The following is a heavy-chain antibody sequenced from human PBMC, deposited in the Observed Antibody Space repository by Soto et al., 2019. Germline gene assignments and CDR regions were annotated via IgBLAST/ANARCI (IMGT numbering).Heavy chain of an antibody. J-gene: IGHJ4*02. CDR2: INHSGSI. CDR3: ARGNGMMLAVQGDAPDKYYLDS. CDR1: GGSFSGYY. Sequence: SETLSLTCAVYGGSFSGYYWSWIRQPPGKGLEWIGEINHSGSINYNPSLKSRVTISVDTSKNQFSLKLRSVTATDTAIYYCARGNGMMLAVQGDAPDKYYLDSWSQGTLVTVSS. V-gene: IGHV4-34*01. D-gene: IGHD2-8*01.